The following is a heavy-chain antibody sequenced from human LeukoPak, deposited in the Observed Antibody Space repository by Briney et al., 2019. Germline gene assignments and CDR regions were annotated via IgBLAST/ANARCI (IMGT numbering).Heavy chain of an antibody. CDR3: ARLPHSYSSGWYNWFDP. V-gene: IGHV4-34*01. CDR2: INHSGST. D-gene: IGHD6-19*01. J-gene: IGHJ5*02. Sequence: PSETLSLTRAVYGGSFSGYYWSWIRQTPGKGLEWIGEINHSGSTNYNPSLKSRVTISVDTSKNQFSLKLSSVTAADTAVYYCARLPHSYSSGWYNWFDPWGQGTLVAVSS. CDR1: GGSFSGYY.